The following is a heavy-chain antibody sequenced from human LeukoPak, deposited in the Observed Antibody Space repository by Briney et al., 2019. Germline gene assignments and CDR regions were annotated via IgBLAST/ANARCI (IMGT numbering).Heavy chain of an antibody. V-gene: IGHV4-31*03. Sequence: KPSETLSLTCTVSGGSISSGGYYWSWIRQHPGKGLEWIGYIYYSGSTYYNPSLKSRVTISVDTSKNQFSLKLSSVTAADTAVYYCARPHRIRYSSSQGGWFDPWGQGTLVTVSS. CDR3: ARPHRIRYSSSQGGWFDP. D-gene: IGHD6-6*01. J-gene: IGHJ5*02. CDR2: IYYSGST. CDR1: GGSISSGGYY.